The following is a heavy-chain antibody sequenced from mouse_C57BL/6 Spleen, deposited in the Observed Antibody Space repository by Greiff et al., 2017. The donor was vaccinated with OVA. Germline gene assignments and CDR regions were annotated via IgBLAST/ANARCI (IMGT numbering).Heavy chain of an antibody. Sequence: EVQLQQSGPELVKPGASVKISCKASGYTFTDYYMNWVKQSHGKSLEWIGDINPNNGGTSYNQKFKGKATLTVDKSSSTAYMELRSLTSEDSAVYYCARPFYYGSIHWYFDVWGTGTTVTVSS. CDR2: INPNNGGT. V-gene: IGHV1-26*01. CDR1: GYTFTDYY. D-gene: IGHD1-1*01. J-gene: IGHJ1*03. CDR3: ARPFYYGSIHWYFDV.